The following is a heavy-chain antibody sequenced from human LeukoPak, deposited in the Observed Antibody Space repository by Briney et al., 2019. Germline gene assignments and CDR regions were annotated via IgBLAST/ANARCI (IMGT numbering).Heavy chain of an antibody. CDR1: GGSISSYY. V-gene: IGHV4-4*08. J-gene: IGHJ4*02. D-gene: IGHD6-13*01. Sequence: SETLSLTCTVSGGSISSYYWSWLRQPPGKGLEWIGRIYTSGSTNYNPSLKSRVTISVDTSKNQFSLKLSSVTAADTAVYYCARALDGWRSSSWGFDYWGQGTLVTVSS. CDR2: IYTSGST. CDR3: ARALDGWRSSSWGFDY.